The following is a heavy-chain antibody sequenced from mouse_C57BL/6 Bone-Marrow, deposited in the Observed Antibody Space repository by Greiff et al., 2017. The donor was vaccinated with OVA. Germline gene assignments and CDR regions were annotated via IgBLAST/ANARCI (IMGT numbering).Heavy chain of an antibody. CDR1: GFNIKDDY. CDR3: TTVFLDY. CDR2: IDPENGDT. Sequence: EVKLMESGAELVRPGASVTLSCTASGFNIKDDYMHWVKQRPEQGLEWIGWIDPENGDTEYASKFQGKATITADTSSNTAYLQLSSLTSEDTAVYYCTTVFLDYWGQGTTLTVSS. V-gene: IGHV14-4*01. J-gene: IGHJ2*01.